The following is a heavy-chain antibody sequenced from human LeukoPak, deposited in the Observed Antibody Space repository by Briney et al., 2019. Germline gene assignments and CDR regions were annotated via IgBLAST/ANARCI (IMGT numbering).Heavy chain of an antibody. D-gene: IGHD6-25*01. V-gene: IGHV1-18*01. CDR3: ARDSGSIYYYGMDV. CDR1: GYTLPSYG. Sequence: ASVKVSCKASGYTLPSYGISWVRQAPGQGLEWMGWLSAYNGNTNYAQKLQGRVTMTTDTSTSTAYMELRSLRSDDTAVYYCARDSGSIYYYGMDVWGQGTTVPVSS. CDR2: LSAYNGNT. J-gene: IGHJ6*02.